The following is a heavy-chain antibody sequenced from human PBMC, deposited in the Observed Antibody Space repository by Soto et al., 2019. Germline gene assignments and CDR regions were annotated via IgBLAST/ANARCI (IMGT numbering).Heavy chain of an antibody. Sequence: SETLSLTCTVSGGSISSYYWSWIRQPPGKGLEWIGYIYYSGSTNYSPSLKSRVTISVDTSKNQFSLKLSSATAADTAVYYCARDHITMVRGVIIDYYGMDVWGQGTTVTVSS. CDR3: ARDHITMVRGVIIDYYGMDV. CDR1: GGSISSYY. CDR2: IYYSGST. J-gene: IGHJ6*02. V-gene: IGHV4-59*01. D-gene: IGHD3-10*01.